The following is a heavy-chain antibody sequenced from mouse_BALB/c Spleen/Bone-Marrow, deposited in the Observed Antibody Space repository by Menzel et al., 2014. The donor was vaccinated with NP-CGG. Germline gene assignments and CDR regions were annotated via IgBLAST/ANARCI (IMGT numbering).Heavy chain of an antibody. CDR2: ISSGGSYT. J-gene: IGHJ2*01. Sequence: VKDEESGRDLVKPGGSLKLSCAASGFSFCNYGMSWVRPTPDKWLEWVATISSGGSYTYYPDSVKGRFTISRDNGKNTLFLQSSSLKSEDTAMYYCARQRDCDCFDYRGQGTTRTIAS. CDR1: GFSFCNYG. V-gene: IGHV5-6*02. CDR3: ARQRDCDCFDY.